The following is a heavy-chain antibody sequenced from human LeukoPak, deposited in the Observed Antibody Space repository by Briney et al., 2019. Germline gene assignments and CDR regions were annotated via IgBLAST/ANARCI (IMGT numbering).Heavy chain of an antibody. D-gene: IGHD3-22*01. CDR1: GYTFTGYY. V-gene: IGHV1-2*06. Sequence: ASVKVSCKASGYTFTGYYMHWVRQAPGQGLEWMGRINPNSGGTNYAQKFQGRVTMTRDTSISTAYMELSRPRSDDTAVYYCARDLYYYDSSGPPLSDWGQGTLVTVSS. J-gene: IGHJ4*02. CDR2: INPNSGGT. CDR3: ARDLYYYDSSGPPLSD.